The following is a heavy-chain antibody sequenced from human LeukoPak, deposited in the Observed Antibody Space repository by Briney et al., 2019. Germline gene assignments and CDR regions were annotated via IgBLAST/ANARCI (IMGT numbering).Heavy chain of an antibody. CDR2: INPNSGGT. D-gene: IGHD2-15*01. J-gene: IGHJ4*02. CDR1: GYTFTVYY. V-gene: IGHV1-2*02. CDR3: ATEYCSGGSCYPWVFDY. Sequence: HRASVKVSCKASGYTFTVYYMHWVRQAPGQGLEWMGWINPNSGGTNYAQKFQGRVTMTRDTSISTAYMELSRLRSDDTAVYYCATEYCSGGSCYPWVFDYWGQGTLVTVSS.